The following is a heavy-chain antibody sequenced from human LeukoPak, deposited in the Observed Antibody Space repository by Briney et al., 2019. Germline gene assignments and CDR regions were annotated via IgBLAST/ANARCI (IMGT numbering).Heavy chain of an antibody. CDR3: AREGVYYDILTGYPPFDY. D-gene: IGHD3-9*01. Sequence: GGSLRLSCAASGFTFSSYSMNWVRQAPGKGLEWVSSISSSSSYIYYADSVKGRFTISRDNAKNSLYLQMNSLGAEDTAVYYCAREGVYYDILTGYPPFDYWGQGTLVTVSS. CDR1: GFTFSSYS. CDR2: ISSSSSYI. J-gene: IGHJ4*02. V-gene: IGHV3-21*01.